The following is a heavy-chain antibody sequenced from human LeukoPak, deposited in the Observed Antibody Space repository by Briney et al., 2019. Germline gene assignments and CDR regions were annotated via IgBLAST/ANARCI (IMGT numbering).Heavy chain of an antibody. CDR1: GGSFSGYY. CDR2: INHSGST. CDR3: ARDVSYYYDSSGYPLDY. Sequence: SETLSLTCAVYGGSFSGYYWSWIRQPPGKGLEWIGEINHSGSTNYNPSLKSRVTISVDTSKNQFSLKLSSVIAADTAVYYCARDVSYYYDSSGYPLDYWGQGTLVTVSS. J-gene: IGHJ4*02. V-gene: IGHV4-34*01. D-gene: IGHD3-22*01.